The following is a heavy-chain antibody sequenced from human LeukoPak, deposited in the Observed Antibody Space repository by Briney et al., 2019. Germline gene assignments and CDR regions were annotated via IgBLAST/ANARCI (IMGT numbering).Heavy chain of an antibody. D-gene: IGHD6-13*01. J-gene: IGHJ6*02. V-gene: IGHV4-59*01. Sequence: SETLSLTCTVSGGSISSYYWSWIRQPPGEGLEWTGYIYYSGSTNYDPSLKSRVTISVATSKNQFSLKLSSVTAADTAVYYCARDGGYSSSWYSRYYYYYGMDVWGQGTTVTVSS. CDR3: ARDGGYSSSWYSRYYYYYGMDV. CDR1: GGSISSYY. CDR2: IYYSGST.